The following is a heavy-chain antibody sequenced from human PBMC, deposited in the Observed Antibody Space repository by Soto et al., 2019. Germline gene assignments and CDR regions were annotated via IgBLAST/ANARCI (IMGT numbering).Heavy chain of an antibody. Sequence: QLQLQESGPGLVKPSETLSLTCTVSGGSISSSSYYWGWIRQPPGKGLEWIGSIYYSGSTYYNPSLKSRVTISVDTSKNQFSLKLSSVTAADTAVYYCARHVIRAAAGRPWFDPWGQGTLVTVSS. J-gene: IGHJ5*02. D-gene: IGHD6-13*01. V-gene: IGHV4-39*01. CDR1: GGSISSSSYY. CDR2: IYYSGST. CDR3: ARHVIRAAAGRPWFDP.